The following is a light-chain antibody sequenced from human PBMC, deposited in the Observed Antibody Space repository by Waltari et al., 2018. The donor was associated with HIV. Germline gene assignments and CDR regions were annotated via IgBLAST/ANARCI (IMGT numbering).Light chain of an antibody. J-gene: IGLJ3*02. V-gene: IGLV2-8*01. CDR1: SSNAGDDNY. CDR2: EVS. CDR3: SSYAGSSTWV. Sequence: HSALTQPPSASGSPGQSVTISCTGISSNAGDDNYVAWYQQSPGKAPKFIIYEVSKRPSGVPDRFSGSKSGNTASLTVSGLQADDEADYYCSSYAGSSTWVFGGGTKLTVL.